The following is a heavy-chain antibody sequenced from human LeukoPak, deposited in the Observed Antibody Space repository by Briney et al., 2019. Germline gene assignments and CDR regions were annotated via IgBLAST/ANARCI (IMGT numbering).Heavy chain of an antibody. D-gene: IGHD3-22*01. Sequence: SETLSLTCAVYGGSFSGYYWSWIRQPPGKGLEWIGEINHSGSTNYNPSLKSRVTISVDTSKNQFSLKLSSVTAADTAVYYCARGALLYYYDSSGSTLNDAFGIWGQGTMVTVSS. CDR2: INHSGST. CDR3: ARGALLYYYDSSGSTLNDAFGI. CDR1: GGSFSGYY. J-gene: IGHJ3*02. V-gene: IGHV4-34*01.